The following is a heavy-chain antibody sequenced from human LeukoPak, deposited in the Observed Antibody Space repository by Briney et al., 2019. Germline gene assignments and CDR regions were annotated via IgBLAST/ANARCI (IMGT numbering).Heavy chain of an antibody. J-gene: IGHJ3*02. CDR3: ASHHSGSWEGAFDI. CDR1: GFTVSSNY. V-gene: IGHV3-30-3*01. D-gene: IGHD1-26*01. CDR2: ISYDGSNK. Sequence: PGGSLRLSCAASGFTVSSNYMTWVRQAPGKGLEWVAVISYDGSNKYYADSVKGRFTISRDNSKNTLYLQMNSLRAEDTAVYYCASHHSGSWEGAFDIWGQGTMVTVSS.